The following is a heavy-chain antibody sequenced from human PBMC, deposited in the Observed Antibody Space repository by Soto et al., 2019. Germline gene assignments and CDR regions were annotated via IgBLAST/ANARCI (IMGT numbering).Heavy chain of an antibody. J-gene: IGHJ3*02. Sequence: QVQLVQSGAEVKKPGASVKVSCKASGYTFTSYAMHWVRQAPGQRLEWMGWINAGNGNTKYSQKFQGRVTITRDTSASTAYMELSSLRSEDTAVYYYAKGNDSSGSRVAFDIWGQGTMVTVSS. D-gene: IGHD3-22*01. CDR1: GYTFTSYA. CDR2: INAGNGNT. CDR3: AKGNDSSGSRVAFDI. V-gene: IGHV1-3*01.